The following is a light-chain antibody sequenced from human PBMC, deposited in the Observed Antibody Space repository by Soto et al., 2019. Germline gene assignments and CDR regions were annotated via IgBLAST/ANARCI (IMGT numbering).Light chain of an antibody. CDR1: QSVSSN. V-gene: IGKV3-15*01. J-gene: IGKJ3*01. CDR3: QQYNSYLFT. Sequence: EIVMTQSPATLSVSPGERATLSCRASQSVSSNLAWYQQKPGQAPRLLVYGASTRATGVPARFSGSGSKTEFTLTISSLQPDDFATYYSQQYNSYLFTFGPGTKVDIK. CDR2: GAS.